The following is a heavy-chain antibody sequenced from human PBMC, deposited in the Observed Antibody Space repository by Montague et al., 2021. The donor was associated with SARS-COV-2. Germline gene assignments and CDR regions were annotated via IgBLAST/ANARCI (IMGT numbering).Heavy chain of an antibody. CDR3: ARGVYTRVIFVVSPRSYLDY. CDR1: TEAFNGYY. V-gene: IGHV4-34*01. Sequence: SETLSLTCAVYTEAFNGYYWTWIRQPPGKGLEWIGEISHPGSTKYNPSLKSRVTISGDTSRNQVSLRLTSVTAADTATYYCARGVYTRVIFVVSPRSYLDYWGQGTMVAVSA. J-gene: IGHJ4*02. D-gene: IGHD4-17*01. CDR2: ISHPGST.